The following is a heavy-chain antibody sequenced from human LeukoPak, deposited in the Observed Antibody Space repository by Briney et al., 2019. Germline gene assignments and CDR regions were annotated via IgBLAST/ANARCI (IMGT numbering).Heavy chain of an antibody. CDR3: ASSRYGSTWFDP. CDR1: GYTFTGYY. CDR2: INPNSGGT. Sequence: ASVKVSCTASGYTFTGYYMHGVRQAPGQGLEWMGWINPNSGGTNYAQKFQGWVTMTRDTSISTAYMELSRLRSDDTAVYYCASSRYGSTWFDPWGQGTLVTVSS. D-gene: IGHD3-10*01. V-gene: IGHV1-2*04. J-gene: IGHJ5*02.